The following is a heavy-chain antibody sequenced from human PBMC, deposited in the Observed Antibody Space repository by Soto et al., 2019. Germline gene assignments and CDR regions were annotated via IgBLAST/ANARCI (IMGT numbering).Heavy chain of an antibody. CDR2: ISSNGVST. Sequence: PGGSLRLSCAAPGFTFSSYAMSWVRQAPGKGLQWVSGISSNGVSTYYADSVKGRFTISRDNSKNTLFLQMNSLRAEDTAVYYCAKITVRQWLLSRYFDYWGQGSPVTVSS. CDR1: GFTFSSYA. V-gene: IGHV3-23*01. D-gene: IGHD3-3*01. J-gene: IGHJ4*02. CDR3: AKITVRQWLLSRYFDY.